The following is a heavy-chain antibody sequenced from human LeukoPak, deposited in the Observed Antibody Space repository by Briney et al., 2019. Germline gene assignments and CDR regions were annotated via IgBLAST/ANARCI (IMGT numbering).Heavy chain of an antibody. V-gene: IGHV4-59*08. CDR2: IYYSGST. Sequence: SETLSLTCAVSGGSISSYYWSWIRQPPGKGLEWIGYIYYSGSTNYNPSLKSRVTISVDTSKNQFSLKLSSVTAADTAVYYCASWGATHHYFDSWGRGTLVTVSS. J-gene: IGHJ4*02. D-gene: IGHD1-26*01. CDR1: GGSISSYY. CDR3: ASWGATHHYFDS.